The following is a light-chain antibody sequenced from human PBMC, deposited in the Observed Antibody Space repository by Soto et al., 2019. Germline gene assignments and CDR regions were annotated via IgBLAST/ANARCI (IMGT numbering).Light chain of an antibody. V-gene: IGLV2-23*01. Sequence: QSALTQPASVSGSPPQSITISCTGTSSDVGSFNLVSWYQQHPGKAPKLMIYEDTKRPSGVSNRFSASKSGNTASLTISGLQAEDEADYYCFSYAGSDTVVFGGGTKLTVL. J-gene: IGLJ3*02. CDR1: SSDVGSFNL. CDR3: FSYAGSDTVV. CDR2: EDT.